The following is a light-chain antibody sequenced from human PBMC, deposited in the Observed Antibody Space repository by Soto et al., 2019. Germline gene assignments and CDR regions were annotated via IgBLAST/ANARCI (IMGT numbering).Light chain of an antibody. CDR3: QQRRT. CDR1: QTVSSY. CDR2: DAS. J-gene: IGKJ5*01. Sequence: EIVLTQSPATLSLSPGERATLSCRASQTVSSYLAWYQQKPGQAPRLLVYDASDWATGIPARFSGSGSGTDFTLTISSLEPEDFAVYYCQQRRTFGQGTRLEIK. V-gene: IGKV3-11*01.